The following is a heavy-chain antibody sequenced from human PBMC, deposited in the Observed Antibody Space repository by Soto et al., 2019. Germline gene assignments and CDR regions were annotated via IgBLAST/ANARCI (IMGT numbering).Heavy chain of an antibody. D-gene: IGHD2-21*02. J-gene: IGHJ6*02. Sequence: YETLSLTCAVYGASFSGSYWTWIRQPAGQGLEWIGEINHSGTINFNPSLKSRLTISLDTSKKHFSLKLSSVTDADTAAYYCARADRTLVTSYSLDVWGQGNTVT. CDR2: INHSGTI. CDR1: GASFSGSY. V-gene: IGHV4-34*01. CDR3: ARADRTLVTSYSLDV.